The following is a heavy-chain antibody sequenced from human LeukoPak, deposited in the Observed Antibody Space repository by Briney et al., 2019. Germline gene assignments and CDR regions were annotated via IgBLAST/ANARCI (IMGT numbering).Heavy chain of an antibody. D-gene: IGHD4-17*01. V-gene: IGHV4-61*02. CDR3: ARAGMDYGDYFAFGWFDP. CDR1: GGSISSGSYY. Sequence: PSETLSLTCTVSGGSISSGSYYWSWIRQPAGKGLEWIGRIYTSGSTNYNPSLKSRVTISVDTSKNQFSLKLSSVTAADTAVYYCARAGMDYGDYFAFGWFDPWGQGTLVTVSS. CDR2: IYTSGST. J-gene: IGHJ5*02.